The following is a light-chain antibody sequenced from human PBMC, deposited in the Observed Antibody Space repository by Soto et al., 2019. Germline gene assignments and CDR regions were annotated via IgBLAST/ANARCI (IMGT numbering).Light chain of an antibody. CDR1: QSVRSNY. V-gene: IGKV3-20*01. CDR3: QQYGSSPPIT. J-gene: IGKJ5*01. Sequence: EIVLTQSPGTLSLSSGERATLSCMASQSVRSNYLAWYQQKPGQAPRLLIYGTSTRAHGIPDRFSGSGSVTDLTLTISRLEPEDFAVYYCQQYGSSPPITFGRGTRLEIK. CDR2: GTS.